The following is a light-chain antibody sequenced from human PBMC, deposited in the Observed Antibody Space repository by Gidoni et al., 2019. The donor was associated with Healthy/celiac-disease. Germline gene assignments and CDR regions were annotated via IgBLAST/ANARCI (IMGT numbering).Light chain of an antibody. J-gene: IGKJ4*01. V-gene: IGKV3-11*01. CDR3: QQRSNWLRT. CDR1: QSVSSY. Sequence: IVLTQSPATLSLSPGERATLSCRASQSVSSYLAWYQQKPGQAPTLLIYDASNMATGIPARFSGSGSGTDFTLTISSLEPEDFAVYYCQQRSNWLRTFXXXTKVEIK. CDR2: DAS.